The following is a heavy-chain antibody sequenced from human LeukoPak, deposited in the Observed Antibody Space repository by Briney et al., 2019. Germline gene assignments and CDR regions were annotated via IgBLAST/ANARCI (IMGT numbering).Heavy chain of an antibody. CDR2: IIPILGIA. Sequence: ASVKVSCKASGGTFSSYAISWVRQAPGQGLEWMGRIIPILGIANYAQKFQGRATITADKSTSTAYMELSSLRSEDTAVYYCARVESSTIPLYYYYGMDVWGQGTTVTVSS. J-gene: IGHJ6*02. D-gene: IGHD5/OR15-5a*01. V-gene: IGHV1-69*04. CDR1: GGTFSSYA. CDR3: ARVESSTIPLYYYYGMDV.